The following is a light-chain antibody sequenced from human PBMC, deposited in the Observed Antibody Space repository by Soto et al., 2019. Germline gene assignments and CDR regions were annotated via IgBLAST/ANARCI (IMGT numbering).Light chain of an antibody. CDR2: EVT. CDR1: SSDVGGYNL. J-gene: IGLJ2*01. CDR3: TSFTDTSARVV. Sequence: QSVLTQPASVSGSPGQSITISCTGTSSDVGGYNLVSWYQHHPGKAPKLMIYEVTNRPSGVSTRFSGSKSGNTASLTISGLQAEDEADYYCTSFTDTSARVVFGGGTKVTVL. V-gene: IGLV2-14*01.